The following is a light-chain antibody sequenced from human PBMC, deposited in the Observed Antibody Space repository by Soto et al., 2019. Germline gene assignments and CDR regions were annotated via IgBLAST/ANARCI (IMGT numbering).Light chain of an antibody. CDR2: EVS. V-gene: IGLV2-14*01. J-gene: IGLJ1*01. Sequence: QSVLTQPPSASGSPGQSVTISCTGTKNDIGVYDFVSWYQQHPGKAPKLMIYEVSNRPSGVSNRFSGSKSGNTASLTISGLQAEDEADYYCGSYTSNSTYVFGTGTKVTVL. CDR3: GSYTSNSTYV. CDR1: KNDIGVYDF.